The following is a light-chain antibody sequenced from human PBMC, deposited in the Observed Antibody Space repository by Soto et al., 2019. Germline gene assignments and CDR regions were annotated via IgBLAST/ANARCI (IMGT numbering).Light chain of an antibody. J-gene: IGKJ1*01. CDR3: QQYGSSPQT. CDR1: QTVSQDY. Sequence: EIVLTQSPGTLSLSPGERATFSCRASQTVSQDYLAWFQHKPGQAPRLLMFSATSRAAGIPDRVSGSGSGTDFTLTISRLDPEDFAVYFCQQYGSSPQTFGQGTRVESK. V-gene: IGKV3-20*01. CDR2: SAT.